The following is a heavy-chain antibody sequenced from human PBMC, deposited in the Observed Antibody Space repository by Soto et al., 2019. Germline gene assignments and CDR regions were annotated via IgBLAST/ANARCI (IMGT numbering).Heavy chain of an antibody. CDR3: ARGSFSSSSSWFDP. CDR1: GCSMSSGGYY. J-gene: IGHJ5*02. V-gene: IGHV4-31*11. D-gene: IGHD6-6*01. CDR2: IYYSGRT. Sequence: PSETLSLTCAVSGCSMSSGGYYWSWIRQHPGKGLEWIGYIYYSGRTYYNPSLHSRVSIAVDTTENQFSLKLTSVTAADTSVYYCARGSFSSSSSWFDPWGRGTLVTVSS.